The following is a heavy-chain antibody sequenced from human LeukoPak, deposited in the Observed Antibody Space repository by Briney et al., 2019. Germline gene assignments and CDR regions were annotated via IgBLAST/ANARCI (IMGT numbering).Heavy chain of an antibody. CDR3: ATSGPRPSPTWFDP. V-gene: IGHV3-23*01. CDR1: GFTFSSYA. Sequence: PGGSLRLSCAASGFTFSSYAMSGGREAPGEGLGWGSAISGSGGSTSYADPAHGPFTTSRENSTNTLYPQMHSLRAAATAVYYCATSGPRPSPTWFDPWGQGTLVTVSS. D-gene: IGHD6-6*01. J-gene: IGHJ5*02. CDR2: ISGSGGST.